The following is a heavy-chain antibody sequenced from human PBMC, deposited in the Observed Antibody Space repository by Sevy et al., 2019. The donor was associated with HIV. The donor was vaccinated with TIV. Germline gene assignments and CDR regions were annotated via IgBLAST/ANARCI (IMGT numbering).Heavy chain of an antibody. V-gene: IGHV4-59*08. CDR1: GGSITSLY. Sequence: SETLSLTCTVSGGSITSLYWNWIRQPPGKGLEWIVNIYYNGHINYNPSLKSRVTLSLDTSKNQFSLRLGSVTAAETAMYYCAGENAWGRGYSWGQGTLVTVSS. CDR2: IYYNGHI. D-gene: IGHD1-26*01. J-gene: IGHJ4*02. CDR3: AGENAWGRGYS.